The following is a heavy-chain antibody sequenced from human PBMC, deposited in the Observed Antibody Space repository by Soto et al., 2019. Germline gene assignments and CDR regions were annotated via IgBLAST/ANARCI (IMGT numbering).Heavy chain of an antibody. CDR3: ARRVETTSMWAYDI. J-gene: IGHJ3*02. Sequence: PGESLKISCKTSEYIFTNFWIGWVRQMPGKGLEWMGSIHPSDSETRYSPSFQGQVTISGDKSIFTACLQWSSLKASDTAIYYCARRVETTSMWAYDIWGQGTMVTVSS. CDR1: EYIFTNFW. D-gene: IGHD1-1*01. V-gene: IGHV5-51*01. CDR2: IHPSDSET.